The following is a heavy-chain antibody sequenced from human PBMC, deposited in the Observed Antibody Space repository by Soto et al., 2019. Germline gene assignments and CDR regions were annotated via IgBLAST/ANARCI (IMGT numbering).Heavy chain of an antibody. Sequence: SETLSLTCTVSGGSISSTSSYWGWIRQPPGKGLEWIGNIYYTGSTYSNPSLKSRVTISVDRSKNQFSLKLSSVTAAGTAVYYCARGKYGDYYYYYYMDVWGKGTTVTVSS. D-gene: IGHD4-17*01. V-gene: IGHV4-39*07. J-gene: IGHJ6*03. CDR2: IYYTGST. CDR1: GGSISSTSSY. CDR3: ARGKYGDYYYYYYMDV.